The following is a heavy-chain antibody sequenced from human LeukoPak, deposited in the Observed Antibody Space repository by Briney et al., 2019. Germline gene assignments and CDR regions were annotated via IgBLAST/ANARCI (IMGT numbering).Heavy chain of an antibody. D-gene: IGHD2/OR15-2a*01. J-gene: IGHJ4*02. CDR3: AREGPRGNSQFDY. CDR1: GFTFSSYG. CDR2: ISSSSSAI. Sequence: GGSLRLSCAASGFTFSSYGINWVRQTPGKGLEWVSYISSSSSAINYADSVRGRFTISRDNAKNSLYLQMNSLRAEDTAIYYCAREGPRGNSQFDYWGQGTLVTVSS. V-gene: IGHV3-48*01.